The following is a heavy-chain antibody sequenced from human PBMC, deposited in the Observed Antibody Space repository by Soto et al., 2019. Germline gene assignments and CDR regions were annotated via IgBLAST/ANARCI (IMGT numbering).Heavy chain of an antibody. CDR3: AKGGRQWLVTSDFNY. V-gene: IGHV3-30*18. D-gene: IGHD6-19*01. CDR1: GFTFIDYA. J-gene: IGHJ4*02. CDR2: VSHDGRNT. Sequence: PGESLKISCAASGFTFIDYAMHWVLQAPCKGLEWVAVVSHDGRNTHYADSVKGRFTISRDSSKNTVSLEMTSLRAEDTAVYYCAKGGRQWLVTSDFNYWGQGALVTVSS.